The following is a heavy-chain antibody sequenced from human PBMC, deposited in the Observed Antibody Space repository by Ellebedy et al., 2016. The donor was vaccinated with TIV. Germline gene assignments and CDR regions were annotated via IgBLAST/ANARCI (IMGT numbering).Heavy chain of an antibody. J-gene: IGHJ3*02. CDR1: GFTFNKYV. Sequence: GESLKISCAASGFTFNKYVMTWVRQAPGKGLEWISSISASSTYSADSVKGRFTISRDNSKNTVYLQMNSLTAEDTAVYYCSKERTTGSYSTDICDIWGQGTMVSVSS. V-gene: IGHV3-23*01. D-gene: IGHD1-26*01. CDR3: SKERTTGSYSTDICDI. CDR2: ISASST.